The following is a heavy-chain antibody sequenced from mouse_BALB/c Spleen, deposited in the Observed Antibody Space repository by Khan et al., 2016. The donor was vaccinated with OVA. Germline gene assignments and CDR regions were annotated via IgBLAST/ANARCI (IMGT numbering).Heavy chain of an antibody. D-gene: IGHD1-1*01. J-gene: IGHJ3*01. CDR3: VNHGSSSAWFTY. Sequence: QIQLVQSGAELAKPGASVKMSCKASGYTFTNYWMHWVKQRPGQGLEWIGYINPSTDYTEYNQKFKDKATLTADKSSSTAYMQLSSLTSEDSAFYYCVNHGSSSAWFTYWGQGTLVTVSA. CDR2: INPSTDYT. V-gene: IGHV1-7*01. CDR1: GYTFTNYW.